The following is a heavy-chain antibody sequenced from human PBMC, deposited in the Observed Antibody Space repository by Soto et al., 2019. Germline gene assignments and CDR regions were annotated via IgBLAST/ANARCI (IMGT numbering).Heavy chain of an antibody. V-gene: IGHV1-18*01. J-gene: IGHJ4*02. CDR3: ARDPYYYDSSGYGDY. D-gene: IGHD3-22*01. Sequence: VASVKVSCKASGYTFTSYGISWVRQAPGQGLEWMGWISAYNGNTNYAQKLQGRVTMTTDTSTSTAYMELRSLRSDDTAVYYCARDPYYYDSSGYGDYWGQGTLVTVSS. CDR1: GYTFTSYG. CDR2: ISAYNGNT.